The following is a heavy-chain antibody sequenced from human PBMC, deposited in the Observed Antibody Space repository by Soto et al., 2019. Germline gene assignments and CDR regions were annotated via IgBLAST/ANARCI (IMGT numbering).Heavy chain of an antibody. CDR1: GFTFRSSW. J-gene: IGHJ4*02. CDR3: ARGPTGWYGYDY. V-gene: IGHV3-74*01. CDR2: INSDATTK. Sequence: EVQLVESGGGLVQPGGSLRLSCVASGFTFRSSWMHWVRQAPGKGLVWVSRINSDATTKNYAEYAKGRFTIARDNXXXXXXXXXXXXXXEDTAVYYCARGPTGWYGYDYWGQGTLLTVSS. D-gene: IGHD6-19*01.